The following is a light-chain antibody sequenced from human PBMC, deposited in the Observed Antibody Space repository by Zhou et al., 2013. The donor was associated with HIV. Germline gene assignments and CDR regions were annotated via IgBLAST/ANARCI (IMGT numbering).Light chain of an antibody. CDR3: QQYNSYPWT. CDR2: AAS. Sequence: DIQMTQSPSSLSASVGDRVTITCRASRSISNYLNWYQQKPGKAPKLLIYAASSLQSGVPSRFSGSGSGTDFTLTISSLQPDDFATYYCQQYNSYPWTFGQG. J-gene: IGKJ1*01. V-gene: IGKV1-39*01. CDR1: RSISNY.